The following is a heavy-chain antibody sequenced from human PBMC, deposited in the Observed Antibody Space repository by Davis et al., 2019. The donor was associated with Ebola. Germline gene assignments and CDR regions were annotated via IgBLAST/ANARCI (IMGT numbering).Heavy chain of an antibody. CDR2: IYNGGYT. CDR1: GFSVSSNY. Sequence: GESLKISCAPSGFSVSSNYMSWVRQAPGKGLEWVSVIYNGGYTSYADSVKGRFTVSRDNAMNSMYLQMNSLRAEDTAVYYCARDIMVTMKVVVQQDAYEIWGRGTMVTVSS. J-gene: IGHJ3*02. CDR3: ARDIMVTMKVVVQQDAYEI. V-gene: IGHV3-53*01. D-gene: IGHD3-22*01.